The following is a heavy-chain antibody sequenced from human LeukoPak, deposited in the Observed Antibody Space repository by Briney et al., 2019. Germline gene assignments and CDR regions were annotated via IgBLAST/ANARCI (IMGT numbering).Heavy chain of an antibody. CDR3: AKGRYSSGRATNYYMDV. CDR1: GFTFSSYG. J-gene: IGHJ6*03. V-gene: IGHV3-30*02. CDR2: IRYDGSNK. D-gene: IGHD6-19*01. Sequence: GGSLRLSCAASGFTFSSYGMHWVRQAPGKGLEWVAFIRYDGSNKYYADSVRGRFTISRDNSKNTLYLQMNSLRAEDTAVYYCAKGRYSSGRATNYYMDVWGKGTTVTVSS.